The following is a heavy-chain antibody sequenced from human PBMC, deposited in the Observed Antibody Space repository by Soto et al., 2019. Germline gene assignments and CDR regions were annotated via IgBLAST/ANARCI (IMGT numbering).Heavy chain of an antibody. D-gene: IGHD4-17*01. CDR1: GGSFSGYY. J-gene: IGHJ2*01. Sequence: SLTCAVYGGSFSGYYWSWIRQPPGKGLEWIGEINHSGSTNYNPSLKSRVTISVDTSKNQFSLKLSSVTAADTAVYYCAREAGGDYWYFDLWGRGTLVTVSS. V-gene: IGHV4-34*01. CDR2: INHSGST. CDR3: AREAGGDYWYFDL.